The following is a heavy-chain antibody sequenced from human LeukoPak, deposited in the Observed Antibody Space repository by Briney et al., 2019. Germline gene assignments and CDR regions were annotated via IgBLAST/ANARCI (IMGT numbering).Heavy chain of an antibody. J-gene: IGHJ4*02. Sequence: PSETLSLTCTVSGGSISSYYWSWIRQPAGKGLEWIGRIYTSGSTNYNPSLKSRVTMSVDTSKNQFSLKLSSVTAADTAVYYCASSWVGANTGPFDYWGQGTLVTVSS. V-gene: IGHV4-4*07. CDR2: IYTSGST. D-gene: IGHD1-26*01. CDR3: ASSWVGANTGPFDY. CDR1: GGSISSYY.